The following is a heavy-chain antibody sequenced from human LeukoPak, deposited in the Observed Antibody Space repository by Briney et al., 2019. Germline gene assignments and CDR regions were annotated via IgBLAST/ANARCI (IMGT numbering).Heavy chain of an antibody. CDR2: VRGSGGNT. CDR1: GFTFNLYA. Sequence: GGSLRLSCRGWGFTFNLYAMMGVRQAPGKGGEWVSAVRGSGGNTLYADSVKGRFTISRDNSRNTLFLQMNSLRAEDTGAYFCARDPNGDYIGAFEFWGQGAMVTVSS. CDR3: ARDPNGDYIGAFEF. J-gene: IGHJ3*01. V-gene: IGHV3-23*01. D-gene: IGHD4-11*01.